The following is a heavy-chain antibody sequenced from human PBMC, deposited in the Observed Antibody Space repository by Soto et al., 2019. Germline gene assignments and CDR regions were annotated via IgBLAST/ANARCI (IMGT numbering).Heavy chain of an antibody. CDR1: GGSISSYY. J-gene: IGHJ6*03. V-gene: IGHV4-59*08. Sequence: SETLSLTCTVSGGSISSYYWSWIRQPPGKGLEWIGYIYYSGSTNYNPSLKSRVTISVDTSKNQFSLKLSSVTAADTAVYYCARRGYCSGGSCYLLDYYYYMDVWGKGTTVTVSS. CDR3: ARRGYCSGGSCYLLDYYYYMDV. D-gene: IGHD2-15*01. CDR2: IYYSGST.